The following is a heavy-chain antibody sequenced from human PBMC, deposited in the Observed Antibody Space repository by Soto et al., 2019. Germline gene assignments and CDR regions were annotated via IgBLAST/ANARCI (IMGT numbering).Heavy chain of an antibody. D-gene: IGHD3-10*01. V-gene: IGHV1-69*01. CDR2: IIPIFGTA. Sequence: QVQLVQSGAEVKKPGSSVKVSCKASGGTFSSYAISWVRQAPGQGLEWMGGIIPIFGTANYAQKFQGRVTITADESTSTAYMELSSLRSEDTAVHYCARDQGPGSGNYKLAPYYYYGMDVWGQGTTVTVSS. CDR3: ARDQGPGSGNYKLAPYYYYGMDV. J-gene: IGHJ6*02. CDR1: GGTFSSYA.